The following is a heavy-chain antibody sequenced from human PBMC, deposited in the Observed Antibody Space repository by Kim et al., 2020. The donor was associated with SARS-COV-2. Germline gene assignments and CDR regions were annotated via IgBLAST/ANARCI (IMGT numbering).Heavy chain of an antibody. J-gene: IGHJ3*01. CDR2: ISYDGSNK. CDR1: GFTFSSYA. V-gene: IGHV3-30*04. D-gene: IGHD3-10*01. CDR3: ARGVGHYYGSGSYVDAF. Sequence: GGSLRLSCAASGFTFSSYAMHWVRQAPGKGLEWVAVISYDGSNKYYADSVKGRFTISRDNSKNTLYLQMNSLRAEDTAVYYCARGVGHYYGSGSYVDAF.